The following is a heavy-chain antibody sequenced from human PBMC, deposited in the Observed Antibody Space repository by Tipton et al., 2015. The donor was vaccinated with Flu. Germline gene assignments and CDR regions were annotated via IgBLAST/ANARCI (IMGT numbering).Heavy chain of an antibody. CDR2: IYTSGST. V-gene: IGHV4-61*02. J-gene: IGHJ5*02. CDR3: ARDRVGDYSGFDP. Sequence: TLSLTCTVSGGSISSGSYYWSWIRQPAGKGLEWIGRIYTSGSTNYNPSLKSRATISVDTSKNQFSLKLSSVTAADTAVYYCARDRVGDYSGFDPWGQGTLVTVPS. D-gene: IGHD4-17*01. CDR1: GGSISSGSYY.